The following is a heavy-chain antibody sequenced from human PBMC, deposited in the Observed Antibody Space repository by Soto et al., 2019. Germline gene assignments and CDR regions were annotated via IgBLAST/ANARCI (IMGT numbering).Heavy chain of an antibody. D-gene: IGHD1-26*01. J-gene: IGHJ3*02. CDR1: GLTISGKKY. Sequence: GGSLRLSCAVLGLTISGKKYMSWVRQAPGRGLEWVSGLYDVDGTYYADSVKGRFTISSDTSKTIVSLQMTSLGPDDTAVYYCATWLLREHAYDIWGLGTTVTVSS. CDR2: LYDVDGT. CDR3: ATWLLREHAYDI. V-gene: IGHV3-53*01.